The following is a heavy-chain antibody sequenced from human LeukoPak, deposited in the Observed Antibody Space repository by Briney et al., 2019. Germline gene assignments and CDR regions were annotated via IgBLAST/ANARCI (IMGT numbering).Heavy chain of an antibody. V-gene: IGHV1-2*06. CDR2: INPNSGVT. Sequence: ASVKVSXKASGYTFTVYYMYWVRQAPGQGLEWMGRINPNSGVTDYAQNFQGRVTMTRDTSISTAYMELTNLRSDDTAVYYCARGYCSGGTCYLVENWFDPWGQRTLVTVSS. D-gene: IGHD2-15*01. CDR3: ARGYCSGGTCYLVENWFDP. CDR1: GYTFTVYY. J-gene: IGHJ5*02.